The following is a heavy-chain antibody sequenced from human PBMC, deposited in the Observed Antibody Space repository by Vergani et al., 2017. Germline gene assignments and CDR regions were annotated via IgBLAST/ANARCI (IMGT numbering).Heavy chain of an antibody. CDR2: FYTGGGT. J-gene: IGHJ6*02. CDR3: ARGPLYSTTWPFLLLDMDV. Sequence: QVQLQESGPGLVRPSQTLSLTCTVSGGSISSGSYYWSWFRQPAGKGLEWIGRFYTGGGTSYNPSLKSRVTISVDTSKNHFSLQLSSVTAADTAVYYCARGPLYSTTWPFLLLDMDVWGQGTTVTVSS. D-gene: IGHD6-13*01. CDR1: GGSISSGSYY. V-gene: IGHV4-61*02.